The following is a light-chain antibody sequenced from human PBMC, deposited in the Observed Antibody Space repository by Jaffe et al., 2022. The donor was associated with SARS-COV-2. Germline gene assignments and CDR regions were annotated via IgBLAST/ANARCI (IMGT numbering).Light chain of an antibody. CDR3: QQYNKWIT. CDR2: GAS. J-gene: IGKJ5*01. V-gene: IGKV3-15*01. Sequence: EIVMTQFPATLSVSPGERATLSCRASQSVTSNLAWFQQKPGQAPRLLIYGASIRATGIPARFSGSGSGTEFTLTISSLQSEDFAVYYCQQYNKWITFGQGTRLEIK. CDR1: QSVTSN.